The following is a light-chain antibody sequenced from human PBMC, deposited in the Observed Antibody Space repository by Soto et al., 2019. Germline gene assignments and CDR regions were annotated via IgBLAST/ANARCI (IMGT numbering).Light chain of an antibody. CDR3: AAWDDSLNGVV. J-gene: IGLJ2*01. V-gene: IGLV1-44*01. CDR2: SDN. Sequence: QSVLTQPPSASETPGQRVTISCSGSSSNIGGNTVNWYQQLPGTAPKLLIYSDNQRPSGVPDRFSGSKSGTSASLAIGGLQSEAEADYYCAAWDDSLNGVVFGGGTKLTVL. CDR1: SSNIGGNT.